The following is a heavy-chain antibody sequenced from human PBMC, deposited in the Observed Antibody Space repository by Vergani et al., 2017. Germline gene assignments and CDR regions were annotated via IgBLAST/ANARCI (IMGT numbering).Heavy chain of an antibody. D-gene: IGHD1-26*01. Sequence: QVQLLQSGAEVTKPGSSVKVSCKTVGGSLSSFSITWVRQAPGQGLEWMGRITPLLGTADYAPNFRDRVSITIDKSTSTAYLELANLRSEDTAIYYCARRGSYEDAFDIWGQGTMVTVSS. CDR2: ITPLLGTA. V-gene: IGHV1-69*08. J-gene: IGHJ3*02. CDR1: GGSLSSFS. CDR3: ARRGSYEDAFDI.